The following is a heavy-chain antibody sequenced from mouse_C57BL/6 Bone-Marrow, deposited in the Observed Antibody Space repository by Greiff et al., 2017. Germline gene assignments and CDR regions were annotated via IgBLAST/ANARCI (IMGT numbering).Heavy chain of an antibody. J-gene: IGHJ4*01. CDR1: GFNIKDDY. V-gene: IGHV14-4*01. Sequence: VQLQQSGAELVRPGASVKLSCTASGFNIKDDYMHWVKQRPEQGLEWIGWIDPENGDTEYASKFQGKATITADTSSNTAYLQLSSLTSEDTAVYYWTTHYYSSSYAMDYWGQGTSVTVSS. CDR3: TTHYYSSSYAMDY. CDR2: IDPENGDT. D-gene: IGHD1-1*01.